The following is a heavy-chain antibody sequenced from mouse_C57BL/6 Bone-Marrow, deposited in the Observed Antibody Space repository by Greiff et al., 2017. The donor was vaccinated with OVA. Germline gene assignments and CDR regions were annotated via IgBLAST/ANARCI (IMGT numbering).Heavy chain of an antibody. Sequence: QVQLQQPGAELVKPGASVKLSCKASGYTFTSYWMHWVKQRPGQGLEWIGMIHPYSGSTNYNEKFKSKATLTVDKSSSTAYMQRGSLTSEDSAVYYYPIYYGNYELAYWGQGTLVTVSA. V-gene: IGHV1-64*01. J-gene: IGHJ3*01. CDR3: PIYYGNYELAY. CDR2: IHPYSGST. CDR1: GYTFTSYW. D-gene: IGHD2-1*01.